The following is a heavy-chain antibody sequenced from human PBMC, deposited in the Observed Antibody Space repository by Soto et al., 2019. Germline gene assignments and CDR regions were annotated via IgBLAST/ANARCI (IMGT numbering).Heavy chain of an antibody. J-gene: IGHJ4*02. CDR2: IYYSGST. CDR3: ARDRGSVAGTDY. Sequence: PSETLSLTCTVSGGSISSCGYYWSWIRQHPGKGLEWIGYIYYSGSTYYNPSLKSRVTISVDTSKNQFSLKLSSVTAADTAVYYCARDRGSVAGTDYWGQGTLVTVSS. V-gene: IGHV4-31*03. CDR1: GGSISSCGYY. D-gene: IGHD6-19*01.